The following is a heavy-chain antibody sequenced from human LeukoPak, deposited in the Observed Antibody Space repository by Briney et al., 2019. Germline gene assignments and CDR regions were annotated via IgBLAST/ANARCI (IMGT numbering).Heavy chain of an antibody. D-gene: IGHD5-24*01. J-gene: IGHJ4*02. V-gene: IGHV4-59*01. CDR3: ARGPQVALRDGYNHPNYYFDY. CDR2: IYYSGST. Sequence: SETLSLTCTVSGGSISSYYWSWIRQPPGKGLEWIGYIYYSGSTNYNPSLKSRVTISVDTSKNQFSLKLSSVTAADTAVCYCARGPQVALRDGYNHPNYYFDYWGQGTLVTVSS. CDR1: GGSISSYY.